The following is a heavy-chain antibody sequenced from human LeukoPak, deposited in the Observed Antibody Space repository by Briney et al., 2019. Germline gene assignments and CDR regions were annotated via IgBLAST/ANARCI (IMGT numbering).Heavy chain of an antibody. CDR2: ISAYNGNT. J-gene: IGHJ4*02. CDR3: ARDPSIVGATNFDY. Sequence: ASVKVSCKASGYTFTSYGISWVRQAPGQGLEWMGWISAYNGNTNYAQKLQGRVTITTDTSTSTAYMELRSLRSDDTAVYYCARDPSIVGATNFDYWGQGTLVTVSS. D-gene: IGHD1-26*01. V-gene: IGHV1-18*01. CDR1: GYTFTSYG.